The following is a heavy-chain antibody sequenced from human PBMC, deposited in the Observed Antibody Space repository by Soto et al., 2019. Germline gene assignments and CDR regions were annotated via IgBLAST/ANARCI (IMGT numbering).Heavy chain of an antibody. Sequence: GASVKVSCKVSGYTLTELSMHWVRQAPGKGLEWMGGFDPEDGETIYAQKFQGRVTMTEDTSTDTAYMELSSLRSEDTAVYYCATRGYSYGYSALPYWGQGTVVTVSS. D-gene: IGHD5-18*01. V-gene: IGHV1-24*01. CDR1: GYTLTELS. CDR2: FDPEDGET. J-gene: IGHJ4*02. CDR3: ATRGYSYGYSALPY.